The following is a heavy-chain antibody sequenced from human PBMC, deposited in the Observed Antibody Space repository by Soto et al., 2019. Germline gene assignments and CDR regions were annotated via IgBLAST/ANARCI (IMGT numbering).Heavy chain of an antibody. Sequence: QVQLQESGPGLVEPSQTLSLTCTVSGDSISNGYYTWSWIRQPPGKDLEWIGHIYNSVNTYSNPSLRSRVTISADTSKNQFSLKLSSVTAAGTAVYYCARGPSGDKVDYWGQGTLVTVSS. CDR3: ARGPSGDKVDY. CDR1: GDSISNGYYT. J-gene: IGHJ4*02. V-gene: IGHV4-30-4*01. D-gene: IGHD3-10*01. CDR2: IYNSVNT.